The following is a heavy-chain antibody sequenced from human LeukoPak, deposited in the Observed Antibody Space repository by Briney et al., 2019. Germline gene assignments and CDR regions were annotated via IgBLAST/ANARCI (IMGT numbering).Heavy chain of an antibody. J-gene: IGHJ4*02. CDR2: ISYDGSNK. Sequence: GGSLRLSCAASGFTFSSYGMHWVRQAPGKGLEWVAVISYDGSNKYYADSVKGRFTISRDNPKNTLYLQMNSLRAEDTAVYYCAKDPLDYWGQGTLVTVSS. V-gene: IGHV3-30*18. CDR3: AKDPLDY. CDR1: GFTFSSYG.